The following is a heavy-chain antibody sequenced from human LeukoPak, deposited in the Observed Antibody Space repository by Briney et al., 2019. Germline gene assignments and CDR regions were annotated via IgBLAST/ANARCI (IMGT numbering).Heavy chain of an antibody. CDR2: IYYSGST. J-gene: IGHJ4*02. V-gene: IGHV4-59*01. CDR3: ARGTYYYGSGSLFFDY. CDR1: GGSISSYY. Sequence: SETLSLTCTVSGGSISSYYWSWIRQPPGKGLEWIGYIYYSGSTNYNPSLKGRVTISVDTSKNQFSLKLSSVTAADTAVYYCARGTYYYGSGSLFFDYWGQGTLVTVSS. D-gene: IGHD3-10*01.